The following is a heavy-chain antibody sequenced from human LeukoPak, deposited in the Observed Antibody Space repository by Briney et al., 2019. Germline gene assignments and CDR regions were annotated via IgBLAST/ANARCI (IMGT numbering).Heavy chain of an antibody. J-gene: IGHJ4*02. V-gene: IGHV4-34*01. Sequence: PGGSLRLSCAASGFTFSSYSMNWVRQPPGKGLEWIGEINHSGSTNYNPSLKSRVTISVDTSKNQFSLKLSSVTAADTAVYYCARGWYSSSWYIYWGQGTLVTVSS. D-gene: IGHD6-13*01. CDR3: ARGWYSSSWYIY. CDR1: GFTFSSYS. CDR2: INHSGST.